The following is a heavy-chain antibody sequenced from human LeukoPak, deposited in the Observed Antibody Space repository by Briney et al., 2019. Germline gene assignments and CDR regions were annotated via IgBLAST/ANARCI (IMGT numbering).Heavy chain of an antibody. D-gene: IGHD6-6*01. CDR2: IYYGGST. V-gene: IGHV4-31*03. J-gene: IGHJ4*02. CDR1: GGSISSGGYY. CDR3: ASGGIAARPGY. Sequence: SETLSLTCTVSGGSISSGGYYWNWIRQHPGKGLEWIGFIYYGGSTYYNPSLKSRITISVDKSKNQFSLTLNSVTAADTAVYYCASGGIAARPGYWGQGTLVTVSS.